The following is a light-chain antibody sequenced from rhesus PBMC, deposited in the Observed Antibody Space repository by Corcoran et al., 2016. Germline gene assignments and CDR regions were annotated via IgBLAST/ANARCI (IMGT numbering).Light chain of an antibody. CDR1: QSISSW. J-gene: IGKJ2*01. V-gene: IGKV1-22*01. CDR2: KAS. CDR3: QQYSISPYS. Sequence: DIQMTQSPSSLSASVGDTVTITCRASQSISSWLAWYQQKPGKAPKLLIYKASSLQSGVPSRVSGSGSGTDFTLTISSLQSEDFATYYCQQYSISPYSFGQGTKVEIK.